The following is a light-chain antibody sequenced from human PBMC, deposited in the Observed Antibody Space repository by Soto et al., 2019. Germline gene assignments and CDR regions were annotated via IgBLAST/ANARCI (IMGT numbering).Light chain of an antibody. V-gene: IGKV1-5*03. Sequence: DIQMTQSPSTLSASVGARVTITCRASQSISSWLAWYPQKPGKAPKLLIYQAFSLEIGAPSRFSVSGSGTGFTLAIISLQPDDFATYDCQQYNSYLFSFGPGNKVDIK. CDR3: QQYNSYLFS. J-gene: IGKJ3*01. CDR1: QSISSW. CDR2: QAF.